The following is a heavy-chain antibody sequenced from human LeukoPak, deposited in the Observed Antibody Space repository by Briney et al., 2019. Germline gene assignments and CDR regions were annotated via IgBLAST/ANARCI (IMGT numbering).Heavy chain of an antibody. CDR3: ASLTYGPDY. D-gene: IGHD3-10*01. Sequence: GGSRRLSCAASGFTFSDYDMSWVRQAPGKGLEWVSAITGSGRTTYYADSVKGRFTISRDNSKNTLYLQMNSLRAEDTAVYYCASLTYGPDYWGQGTLVTVSS. CDR1: GFTFSDYD. V-gene: IGHV3-23*01. J-gene: IGHJ4*02. CDR2: ITGSGRTT.